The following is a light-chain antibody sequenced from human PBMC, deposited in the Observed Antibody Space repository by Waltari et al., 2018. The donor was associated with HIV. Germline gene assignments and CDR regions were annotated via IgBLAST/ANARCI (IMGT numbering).Light chain of an antibody. J-gene: IGLJ1*01. CDR1: SSNIGRNY. Sequence: QSLLTPPPSASGTPGQRVTISCSGSSSNIGRNYVSWYQHLPGTAPKLLIYRNKQRPSGVPDRFSGSKSGTSASLAISGLRSEDEADYYCATWNDSLSGYVFGTGTKVTV. CDR2: RNK. CDR3: ATWNDSLSGYV. V-gene: IGLV1-47*01.